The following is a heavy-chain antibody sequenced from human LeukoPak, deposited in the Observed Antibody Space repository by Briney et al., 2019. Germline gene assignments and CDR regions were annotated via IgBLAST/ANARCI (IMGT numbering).Heavy chain of an antibody. V-gene: IGHV3-11*01. CDR3: ARVPPIAAAGMSPLFDY. Sequence: RGSLRLSCAASGFTFSDYYMSWIRQAPGKGLEWVSYISSSGSTIYYADSVKGRFTISRDNAKNSLYLQMNSLRAEDTAVYYCARVPPIAAAGMSPLFDYWGQGTLVTVSS. CDR2: ISSSGSTI. D-gene: IGHD6-13*01. CDR1: GFTFSDYY. J-gene: IGHJ4*02.